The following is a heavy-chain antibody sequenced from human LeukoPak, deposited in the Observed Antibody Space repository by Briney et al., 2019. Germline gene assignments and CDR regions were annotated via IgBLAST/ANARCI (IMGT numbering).Heavy chain of an antibody. CDR2: TYIDDNT. CDR1: GFTFDEYA. V-gene: IGHV3-66*01. CDR3: ARVTKGVH. Sequence: PGRSLRLSCAASGFTFDEYAMHWVRQAPGKGLEWVSVTYIDDNTYYADSVKGRFTISRDNSKNTLYLQMNSLRVEDTAVYYCARVTKGVHWGQGTLVTVSS. D-gene: IGHD3-10*01. J-gene: IGHJ4*02.